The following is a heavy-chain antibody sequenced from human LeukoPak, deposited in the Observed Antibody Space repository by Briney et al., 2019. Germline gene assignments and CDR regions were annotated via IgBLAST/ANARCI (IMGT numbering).Heavy chain of an antibody. V-gene: IGHV3-30*04. J-gene: IGHJ4*02. D-gene: IGHD5-12*01. CDR2: ISYDGSNK. CDR3: ARLRGDEASDY. CDR1: GFTFSSYA. Sequence: GGSLRLSCAASGFTFSSYAMHWVRQAPGKGLEWVAVISYDGSNKYYADSVKGRFTISRDNSKNTLYLQMNSPRAEDTAVYYCARLRGDEASDYWGQGTLVTVSS.